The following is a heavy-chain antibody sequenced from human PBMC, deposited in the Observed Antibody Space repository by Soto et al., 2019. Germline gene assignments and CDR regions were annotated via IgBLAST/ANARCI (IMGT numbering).Heavy chain of an antibody. Sequence: VGSLRLSCAASGFTFDDYTMHWVRQAPGKGLEWVSLISWDGGSTYYADSVKGRFTISRDNSKNSLYLQMNSLRTEDTALYYCAKDSYSGYDHFDYWGQGTLVTVSS. CDR3: AKDSYSGYDHFDY. D-gene: IGHD5-12*01. J-gene: IGHJ4*02. CDR1: GFTFDDYT. V-gene: IGHV3-43*01. CDR2: ISWDGGST.